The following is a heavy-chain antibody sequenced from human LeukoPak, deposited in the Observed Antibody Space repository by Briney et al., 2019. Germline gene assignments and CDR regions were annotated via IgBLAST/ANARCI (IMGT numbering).Heavy chain of an antibody. CDR2: IRSKTNNYAT. J-gene: IGHJ4*02. V-gene: IGHV3-73*01. CDR1: GFTFSGSA. CDR3: AKNILRIAVAQAGY. Sequence: GGSLRLSCAASGFTFSGSALHWVRQASGKGLEWVGHIRSKTNNYATAYAASMKGRFTISRDNSKNTLFLQMNSLRAEDTAVYFCAKNILRIAVAQAGYWGQGTLVTVSS. D-gene: IGHD6-19*01.